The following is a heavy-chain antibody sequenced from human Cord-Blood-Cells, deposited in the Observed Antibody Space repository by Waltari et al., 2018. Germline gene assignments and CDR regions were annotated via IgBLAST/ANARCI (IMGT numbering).Heavy chain of an antibody. J-gene: IGHJ4*02. Sequence: QVQLVQSGAEVKKPGASVKVSCTASGYTFTSYYMHWVRQAPGQGLEWMGIINPSGGSTSYAQKFQGRVTMTRDTSTSTVYMELSSLRSEDTAVYYCATSSGWYKAEDYWGQGTLVTVSS. V-gene: IGHV1-46*01. D-gene: IGHD6-19*01. CDR3: ATSSGWYKAEDY. CDR1: GYTFTSYY. CDR2: INPSGGST.